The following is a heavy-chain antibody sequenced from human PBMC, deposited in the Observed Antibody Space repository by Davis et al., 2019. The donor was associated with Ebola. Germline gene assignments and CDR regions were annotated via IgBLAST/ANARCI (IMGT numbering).Heavy chain of an antibody. V-gene: IGHV3-48*01. CDR1: GFTFSSYS. D-gene: IGHD3-9*01. CDR3: AKDGTVLRYFDWLDY. CDR2: ISSSSSTI. J-gene: IGHJ4*02. Sequence: GESLKISCAASGFTFSSYSMNWVRQAPGKGLEWVSYISSSSSTIYYADSVKGRFTISRDNSKNTLYLQMNSLRAEDTAVYYCAKDGTVLRYFDWLDYWGQGTLVTVSS.